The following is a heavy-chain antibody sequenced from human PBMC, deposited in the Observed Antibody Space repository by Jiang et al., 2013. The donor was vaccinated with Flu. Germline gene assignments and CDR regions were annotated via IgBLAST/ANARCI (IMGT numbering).Heavy chain of an antibody. V-gene: IGHV2-5*01. CDR3: AHRRQLWLPFDY. J-gene: IGHJ4*02. Sequence: KPTQTLTLTCTFSGFSLSTSGVGVGWIRQPPGKALEWLALIYWNDDKRYSPSLKSRLTITKDTSKNQVVLTMTNMDPVDTATYYCAHRRQLWLPFDYWGQGTLVTVSS. CDR1: GFSLSTSGVG. D-gene: IGHD5-18*01. CDR2: IYWNDDK.